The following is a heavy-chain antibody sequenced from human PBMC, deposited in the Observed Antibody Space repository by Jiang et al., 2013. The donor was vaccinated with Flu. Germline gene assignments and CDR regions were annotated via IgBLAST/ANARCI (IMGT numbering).Heavy chain of an antibody. J-gene: IGHJ5*02. CDR1: FTSYW. V-gene: IGHV5-10-1*01. D-gene: IGHD3-10*01. CDR3: ARRVSGSGRTIWFDP. Sequence: FTSYWIGWVRQMPGKGLEWMGRIDPSDSYTNYSPSFQGHVTISADKSISTAYLQWSSLKASDTAMYYCARRVSGSGRTIWFDPWGQGTLVTVSS. CDR2: IDPSDSYT.